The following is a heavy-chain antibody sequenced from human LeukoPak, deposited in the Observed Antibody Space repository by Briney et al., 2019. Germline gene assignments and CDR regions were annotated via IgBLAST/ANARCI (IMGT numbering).Heavy chain of an antibody. CDR3: AREIAVAGTGYYYYGMDV. J-gene: IGHJ6*02. V-gene: IGHV3-74*01. CDR1: GFTFSSYW. Sequence: GGSLRLSCAASGFTFSSYWMHWVRQAPGKGLVWVSRINSDGSSTSYADSVKGRFTISRDNAKNTLYLQMNSLRAEDTAVYYCAREIAVAGTGYYYYGMDVWGQGTTVTVSS. CDR2: INSDGSST. D-gene: IGHD6-19*01.